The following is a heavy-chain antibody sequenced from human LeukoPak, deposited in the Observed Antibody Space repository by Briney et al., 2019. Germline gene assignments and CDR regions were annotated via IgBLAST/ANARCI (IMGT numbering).Heavy chain of an antibody. V-gene: IGHV3-15*01. CDR1: GFTFSNAW. D-gene: IGHD6-13*01. J-gene: IGHJ4*02. Sequence: GGSLRLSCAASGFTFSNAWMSWVRQAPGKGLEWVGRIKSKTDGGTTDYAAPVKGRFTISRDDSKNTLYLQMNSLKTEDTAVYYCAKKFKQRLVSHYFDYWGQGTLVTVSS. CDR3: AKKFKQRLVSHYFDY. CDR2: IKSKTDGGTT.